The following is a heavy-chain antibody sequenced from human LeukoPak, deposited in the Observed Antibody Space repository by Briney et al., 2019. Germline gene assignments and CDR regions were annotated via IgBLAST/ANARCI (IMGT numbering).Heavy chain of an antibody. CDR2: ISSSSSYI. Sequence: PGGSLRLFCAPSGFTLSSYGMNWVRQAPGKGLEWVSSISSSSSYIYYADSVKGRFTISRDNAKNSLYLQMNSLRAEDTAVYYCARRPPRGSYSGAFDIWGQGTMVTVSS. J-gene: IGHJ3*02. CDR3: ARRPPRGSYSGAFDI. V-gene: IGHV3-21*01. CDR1: GFTLSSYG. D-gene: IGHD1-26*01.